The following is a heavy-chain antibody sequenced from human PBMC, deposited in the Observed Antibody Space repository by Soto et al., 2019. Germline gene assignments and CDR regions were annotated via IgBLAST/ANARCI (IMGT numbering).Heavy chain of an antibody. Sequence: QVQLQQWGAGLLKPSETLSLTCAVYGGSFSGYYWSWIRQPPGKGLEWIGEINHSGSTNYNPSLKGRGTLSGETVKDQFFLKPSLLAGAGPAVEYWARGRGSGFSRGYYFDYWGQGTLVTVSS. D-gene: IGHD6-19*01. CDR3: ARGRGSGFSRGYYFDY. CDR1: GGSFSGYY. CDR2: INHSGST. J-gene: IGHJ4*02. V-gene: IGHV4-34*01.